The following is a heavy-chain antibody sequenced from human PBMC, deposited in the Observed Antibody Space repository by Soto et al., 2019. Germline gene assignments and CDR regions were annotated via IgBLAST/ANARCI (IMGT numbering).Heavy chain of an antibody. Sequence: SETLSLTCTVSGGSVSSGSYYWSWIRQPPGKGLEWIGYIYYSGSTNYNPSLKSRVTISVDTSKNQFSLKLSSVTAADTAVYYCAGDRYDFWSGYLYYYYGMDVWGQGTTVTVSS. CDR1: GGSVSSGSYY. J-gene: IGHJ6*02. V-gene: IGHV4-61*01. D-gene: IGHD3-3*01. CDR2: IYYSGST. CDR3: AGDRYDFWSGYLYYYYGMDV.